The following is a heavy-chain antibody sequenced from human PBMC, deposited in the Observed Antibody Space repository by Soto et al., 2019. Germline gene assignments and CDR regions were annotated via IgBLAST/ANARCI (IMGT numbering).Heavy chain of an antibody. Sequence: SETLSLTCTVSGGSISSYYWSWFRQPPGKGLEWIGYIYYSGSTNYNPSLKSRVTISVDTSKNQFSLKLSSVTAADTAVYYCARGLLTVVGATTTGWFDPWGQGTLVTVSS. V-gene: IGHV4-59*01. CDR2: IYYSGST. J-gene: IGHJ5*02. CDR1: GGSISSYY. D-gene: IGHD1-26*01. CDR3: ARGLLTVVGATTTGWFDP.